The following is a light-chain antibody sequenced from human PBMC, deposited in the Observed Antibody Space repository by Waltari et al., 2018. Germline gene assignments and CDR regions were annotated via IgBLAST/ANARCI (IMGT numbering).Light chain of an antibody. Sequence: EIVLTQSPGTLSLSPGESVTTSCRASQSVSRALRNLAWYPQKPGQAPRILIYDASTRATGIPDRFSGSGSGTDFTLTISRLEPDDFAVYYCQRYGTLPATFGQGTKVEIK. J-gene: IGKJ1*01. CDR2: DAS. V-gene: IGKV3-20*01. CDR1: QSVSRALRN. CDR3: QRYGTLPAT.